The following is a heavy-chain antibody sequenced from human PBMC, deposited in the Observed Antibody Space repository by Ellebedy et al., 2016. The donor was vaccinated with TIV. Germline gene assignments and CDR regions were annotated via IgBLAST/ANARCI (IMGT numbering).Heavy chain of an antibody. Sequence: MPSEPLSLTCSVSGAAIRTGTYYWIWVRQAPGKGLEWIGSIYFTGTTSYSPSLKSRVAMSVDTSKNQFSLKLNSVTAADTAVYYCARDYGDCNIDYWGPGTLVTVSS. J-gene: IGHJ4*02. CDR3: ARDYGDCNIDY. V-gene: IGHV4-39*02. CDR2: IYFTGTT. D-gene: IGHD4-17*01. CDR1: GAAIRTGTYY.